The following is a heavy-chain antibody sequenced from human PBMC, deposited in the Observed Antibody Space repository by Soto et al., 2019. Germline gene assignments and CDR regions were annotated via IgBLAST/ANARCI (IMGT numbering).Heavy chain of an antibody. V-gene: IGHV3-21*01. CDR2: ISITGNYK. J-gene: IGHJ4*02. Sequence: EVQLVESGGGLVKPGGSLRLSCAASGFTFSSFNMDWVRQAPGKGLEWVSSISITGNYKYYADSLKGRFTISRDNAQNFLLLKMDSLRPEDTAVYYCARRRLGYCTGGTCPEFWGQGTLVTVTS. D-gene: IGHD2-15*01. CDR3: ARRRLGYCTGGTCPEF. CDR1: GFTFSSFN.